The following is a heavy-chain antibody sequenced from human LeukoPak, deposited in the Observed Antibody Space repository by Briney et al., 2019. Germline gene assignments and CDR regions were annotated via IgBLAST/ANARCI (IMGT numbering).Heavy chain of an antibody. J-gene: IGHJ4*02. V-gene: IGHV4-34*01. D-gene: IGHD3-22*01. CDR1: GGSFSGYY. CDR2: INHSGST. Sequence: SETLSLTCAVYGGSFSGYYWSWIRQPPGKGLEWIGEINHSGSTNYNPSLKSRVTISVDTSKNQFSLKLSSVTAADTAVYYCARALRSYDSSGYSYYFDYWGQGTLVTVSS. CDR3: ARALRSYDSSGYSYYFDY.